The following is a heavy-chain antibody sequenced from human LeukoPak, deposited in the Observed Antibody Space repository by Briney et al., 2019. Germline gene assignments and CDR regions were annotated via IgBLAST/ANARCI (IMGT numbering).Heavy chain of an antibody. CDR1: GGTFSSYA. V-gene: IGHV1-69*13. J-gene: IGHJ6*02. Sequence: GASVRVSCKASGGTFSSYAISWVRQAPGQGLEWMGGIIPIFGTVNYAQKFQGRVTIIADESTSTAYMELSSLRSEDTAVYYCARDLRYSGYDYYYGMDVWGQGTTVTVSS. CDR3: ARDLRYSGYDYYYGMDV. D-gene: IGHD5-12*01. CDR2: IIPIFGTV.